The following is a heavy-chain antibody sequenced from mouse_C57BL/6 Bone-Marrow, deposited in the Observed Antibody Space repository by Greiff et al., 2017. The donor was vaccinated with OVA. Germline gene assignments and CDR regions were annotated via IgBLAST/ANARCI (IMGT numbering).Heavy chain of an antibody. CDR2: ISYSGST. J-gene: IGHJ1*03. CDR1: GYSITSDY. CDR3: ARRDGNQSPYWYFDV. V-gene: IGHV3-8*01. D-gene: IGHD2-1*01. Sequence: EVQGVESGPGLAKPSQTLSLTCSVTGYSITSDYWNWIRKFPGNKLEYMGYISYSGSTYYNPSLKSRISITRDTSKNQYYLQLNSVTTEDTATYYCARRDGNQSPYWYFDVWGTGTTVTVSS.